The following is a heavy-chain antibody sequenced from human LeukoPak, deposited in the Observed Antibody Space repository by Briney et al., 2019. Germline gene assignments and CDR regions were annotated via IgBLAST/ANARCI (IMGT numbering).Heavy chain of an antibody. Sequence: GGSLRLSCAASGFTFSIYAMSWVRQAPGKGLEWVSAISGSGGTAYYADSVKGRFTISRDNSKNTLYLQMNSLRAEDTAVYYCAKRGYYDGSGYYMYYFDHWGQGTLVTVSS. CDR3: AKRGYYDGSGYYMYYFDH. V-gene: IGHV3-23*01. CDR2: ISGSGGTA. J-gene: IGHJ4*02. D-gene: IGHD3-22*01. CDR1: GFTFSIYA.